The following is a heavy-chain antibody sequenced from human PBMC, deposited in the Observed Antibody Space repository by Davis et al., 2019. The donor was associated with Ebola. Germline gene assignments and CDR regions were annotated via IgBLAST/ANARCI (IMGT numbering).Heavy chain of an antibody. J-gene: IGHJ4*02. V-gene: IGHV3-73*01. Sequence: PGGSLRLSCAASGFTFSSYAMSWVRQASGKGLEWVGRIRSKANSYATAYAASVKGRFTISRDDSKNTAYLQMNSLKTEDTAVYYCTTAGTFDYWGQGTLVTVSS. CDR1: GFTFSSYA. CDR3: TTAGTFDY. CDR2: IRSKANSYAT. D-gene: IGHD6-19*01.